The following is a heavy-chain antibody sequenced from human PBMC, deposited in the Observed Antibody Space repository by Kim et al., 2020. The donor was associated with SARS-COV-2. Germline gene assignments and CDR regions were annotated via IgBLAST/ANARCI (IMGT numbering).Heavy chain of an antibody. V-gene: IGHV4-59*01. CDR1: GGSISSYY. J-gene: IGHJ6*01. CDR2: IYYSGST. Sequence: SETLSLTCTVSGGSISSYYWSWIRQPPGKGLEWIGYIYYSGSTNYNPSLKSRVTISVDTSKNQFSLKPSSVTAADTAVYYGARGSRRWLQLFYYYGMDV. D-gene: IGHD5-12*01. CDR3: ARGSRRWLQLFYYYGMDV.